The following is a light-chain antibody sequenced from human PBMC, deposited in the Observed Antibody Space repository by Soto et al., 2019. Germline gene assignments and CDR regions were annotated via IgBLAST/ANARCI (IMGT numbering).Light chain of an antibody. CDR3: QQYYSTPRT. Sequence: DIVMTQSPDSLAVSLGEGATINCKSSQSVLYSSNNKNYLAWYQQKPGQPPKLLIYWASTRGSGVPDRFSGSGSGTDFTLTISSLQAEDVAVYYCQQYYSTPRTFGQGTKVDIK. J-gene: IGKJ1*01. CDR2: WAS. CDR1: QSVLYSSNNKNY. V-gene: IGKV4-1*01.